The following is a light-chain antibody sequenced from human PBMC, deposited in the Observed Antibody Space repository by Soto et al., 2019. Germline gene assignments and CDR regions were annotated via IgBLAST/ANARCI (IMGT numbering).Light chain of an antibody. CDR2: KAS. CDR1: QRISSC. CDR3: QQYNSYPLT. Sequence: DNQMTQSPSTLPAPAGDRVTITSRASQRISSCLAWYQQKPGKAPTLLIYKASRLEGGVPSRFGGSGSGTLFNITISSLHPDDFATYYCQQYNSYPLTFGGGTTVDIK. J-gene: IGKJ4*01. V-gene: IGKV1-5*03.